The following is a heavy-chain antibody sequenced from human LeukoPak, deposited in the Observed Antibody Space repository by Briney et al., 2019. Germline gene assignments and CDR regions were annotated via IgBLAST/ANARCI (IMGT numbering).Heavy chain of an antibody. CDR3: AKQGYSNSVSYFDY. V-gene: IGHV3-23*01. CDR1: GFTVSSKY. CDR2: ISGSGGST. Sequence: PGGSLRLSCAASGFTVSSKYMSWVRQAPGKGLEWVSAISGSGGSTYYADSVKGRFTISRDNSKNTLYLQVNTLRAEDTAVYCCAKQGYSNSVSYFDYWGQGALVSVSS. J-gene: IGHJ4*02. D-gene: IGHD6-6*01.